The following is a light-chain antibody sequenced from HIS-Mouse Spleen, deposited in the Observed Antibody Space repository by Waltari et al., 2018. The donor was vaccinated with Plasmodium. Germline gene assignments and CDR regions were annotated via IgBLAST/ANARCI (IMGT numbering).Light chain of an antibody. Sequence: SYELTQPPSVSVSPGQTASIPCSGHNLGDKYACWYQQKPGQSPVMVISQDSKRPSVIPERFSGSNSGNTATLTISGTQAMDEADYYCQAWDSSTVVFGGGTKLTVL. CDR3: QAWDSSTVV. V-gene: IGLV3-1*01. J-gene: IGLJ2*01. CDR1: NLGDKY. CDR2: QDS.